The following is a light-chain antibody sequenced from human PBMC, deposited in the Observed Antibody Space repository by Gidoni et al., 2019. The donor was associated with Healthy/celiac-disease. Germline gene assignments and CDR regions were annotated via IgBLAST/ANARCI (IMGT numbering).Light chain of an antibody. CDR1: QSVSSSY. CDR2: GAS. J-gene: IGKJ2*01. V-gene: IGKV3-20*01. Sequence: VLTQSPGTLSLSPGERATLSCRASQSVSSSYLAWYQQKPGQAPRLLIYGASSRATGIPDRFSGSGSGTDFTLTISRLEPEDFAVYYCQQYGSSPRTFGQGTKLEIK. CDR3: QQYGSSPRT.